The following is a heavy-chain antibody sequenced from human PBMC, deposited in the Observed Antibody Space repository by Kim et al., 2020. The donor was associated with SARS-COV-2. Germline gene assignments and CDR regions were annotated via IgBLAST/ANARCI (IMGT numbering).Heavy chain of an antibody. CDR2: INSDGSST. Sequence: GGSLRLSCAASGFTFSSYWMHWVRQAPGKGLEWVARINSDGSSTSYADSVKGRFTISRDNAKNTLYLQMNSLRAEDTAVYYCASVPRTTVTTSAYDYYYGIDVWGQGTTVTVSS. J-gene: IGHJ6*02. CDR3: ASVPRTTVTTSAYDYYYGIDV. D-gene: IGHD4-17*01. CDR1: GFTFSSYW. V-gene: IGHV3-74*01.